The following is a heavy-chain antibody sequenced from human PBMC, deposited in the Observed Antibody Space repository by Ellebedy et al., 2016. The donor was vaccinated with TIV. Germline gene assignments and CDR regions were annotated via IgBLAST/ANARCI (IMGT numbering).Heavy chain of an antibody. J-gene: IGHJ4*02. V-gene: IGHV1-24*01. CDR3: ATLTIDSSGYYYRY. D-gene: IGHD3-22*01. CDR2: FDPEDGET. Sequence: ASVKVSXXASGGTFSSYAISWVRQAPGKGLEWMGGFDPEDGETIYAQKFQGRVTMTEDTSTDTAYMELSSLRSEDTAVYYCATLTIDSSGYYYRYWGQGTLVTVSS. CDR1: GGTFSSYA.